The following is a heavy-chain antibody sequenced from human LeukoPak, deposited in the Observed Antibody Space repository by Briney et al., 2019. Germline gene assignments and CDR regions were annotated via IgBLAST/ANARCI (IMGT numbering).Heavy chain of an antibody. V-gene: IGHV1-24*01. CDR3: ATGISYYYDSSGYILDY. CDR1: GYTLTELS. Sequence: ASVKVSCKVSGYTLTELSMHWVRQAPGKGLEWMGGFDPEDGVTIYAQKFQGRVTMTEDTSTDTAYMELSSLRSEDTAVYYCATGISYYYDSSGYILDYWGQGTLVTVSS. J-gene: IGHJ4*02. CDR2: FDPEDGVT. D-gene: IGHD3-22*01.